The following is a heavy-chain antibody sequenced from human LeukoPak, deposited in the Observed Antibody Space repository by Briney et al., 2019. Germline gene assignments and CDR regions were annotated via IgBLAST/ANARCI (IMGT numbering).Heavy chain of an antibody. CDR1: GFSFRSYW. CDR3: ISGLCGRDDQ. D-gene: IGHD1-1*01. J-gene: IGHJ5*02. V-gene: IGHV3-74*01. Sequence: GGSLRLSCAASGFSFRSYWMHGVRQAPGKGLEWVSRMDTDGRTIDYADSVRGRFTISRDNAKDTMYLQMSNLRDEDKAVYHCISGLCGRDDQWGRGTLVTVSS. CDR2: MDTDGRTI.